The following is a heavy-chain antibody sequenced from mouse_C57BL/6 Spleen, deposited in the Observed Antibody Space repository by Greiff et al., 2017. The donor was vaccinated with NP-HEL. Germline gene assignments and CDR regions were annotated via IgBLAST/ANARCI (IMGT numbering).Heavy chain of an antibody. V-gene: IGHV5-9-1*02. D-gene: IGHD2-2*01. CDR3: TRGGYDAWFAY. CDR2: ISSGGDYI. J-gene: IGHJ3*01. Sequence: EVQRVESGEGLVKPGGSLKLSCAASGFTFSSYAMSWVRQTPEKRLEWVAYISSGGDYIYYADTVKGRFTISRDNARNTLYLQMSSLKSEDTAMYYCTRGGYDAWFAYWGQGTLVTVSA. CDR1: GFTFSSYA.